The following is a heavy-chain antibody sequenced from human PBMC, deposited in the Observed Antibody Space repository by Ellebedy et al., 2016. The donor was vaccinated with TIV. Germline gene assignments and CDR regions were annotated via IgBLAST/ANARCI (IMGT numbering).Heavy chain of an antibody. Sequence: MPSETLSLTCTVPGGSISSSYWSWIRQPPGKGLEWIGYIYYSGSTNYNPSLKSQVTISVDTSKNKFSLKLSSVTAADTAVYYCARDSATTYSGGGGMDVWGQGTTVTVSS. CDR3: ARDSATTYSGGGGMDV. CDR1: GGSISSSY. V-gene: IGHV4-59*01. CDR2: IYYSGST. D-gene: IGHD3-10*01. J-gene: IGHJ6*02.